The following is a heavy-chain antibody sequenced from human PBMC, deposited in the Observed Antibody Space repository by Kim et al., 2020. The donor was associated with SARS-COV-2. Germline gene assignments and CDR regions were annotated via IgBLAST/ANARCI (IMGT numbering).Heavy chain of an antibody. CDR2: VSYVGSS. D-gene: IGHD3-10*01. Sequence: SETLSLTCTVSGGSISSSGYYWGWIRQPPGKGLEWIGSVSYVGSSFYNSSLKSRVTISVDTSKNQFSLKLSAVTAADTAMYYCARHYPGAPRYMDVWGKGATVTVS. J-gene: IGHJ6*03. CDR1: GGSISSSGYY. CDR3: ARHYPGAPRYMDV. V-gene: IGHV4-39*01.